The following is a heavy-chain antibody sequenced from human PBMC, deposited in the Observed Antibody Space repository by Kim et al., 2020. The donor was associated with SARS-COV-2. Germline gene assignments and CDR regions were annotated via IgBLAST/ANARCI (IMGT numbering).Heavy chain of an antibody. D-gene: IGHD3-22*01. V-gene: IGHV3-23*01. J-gene: IGHJ4*02. CDR2: ISGSGGST. CDR1: GFTFSSYA. Sequence: GGSLRLSCAASGFTFSSYAMSWVRQAPGKGLEWVSTISGSGGSTYYADSVKGRFTISRDNSKNTLFLQMNSLRAEDTAVYYCAKDLDYYDSSGDIYFDYWGQGTLVTVSS. CDR3: AKDLDYYDSSGDIYFDY.